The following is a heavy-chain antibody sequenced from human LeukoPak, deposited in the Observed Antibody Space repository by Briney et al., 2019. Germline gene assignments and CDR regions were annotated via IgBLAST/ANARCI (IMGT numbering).Heavy chain of an antibody. J-gene: IGHJ4*02. D-gene: IGHD1-26*01. V-gene: IGHV3-11*04. CDR1: GFTFSDYY. CDR2: ISSSGSTI. CDR3: ARDLDYSGSPRTCDY. Sequence: GSLRLSCAASGFTFSDYYMSWIRQAPGKGLEWVSYISSSGSTIYYADSVKGRFTISRDNAKNSLYLQMNSLRAEDTAVYYCARDLDYSGSPRTCDYWGQGTLVTVSS.